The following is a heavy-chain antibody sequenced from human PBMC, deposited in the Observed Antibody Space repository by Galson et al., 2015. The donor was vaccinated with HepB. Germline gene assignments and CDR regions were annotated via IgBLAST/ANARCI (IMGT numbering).Heavy chain of an antibody. CDR2: TYYRSKWYN. J-gene: IGHJ4*02. CDR3: ARMYYYDSSGPRGGYYFDY. V-gene: IGHV6-1*01. D-gene: IGHD3-22*01. Sequence: CAISGDSVSSNSAAWNWIRQSPSRGLEWLGRTYYRSKWYNDYAVSVKSRITINPDTSKNQFSLQLNSVTPEDTAVYYCARMYYYDSSGPRGGYYFDYWGQGTLVTVSS. CDR1: GDSVSSNSAA.